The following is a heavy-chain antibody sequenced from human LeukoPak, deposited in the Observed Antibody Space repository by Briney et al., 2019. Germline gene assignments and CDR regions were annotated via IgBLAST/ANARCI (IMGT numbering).Heavy chain of an antibody. D-gene: IGHD3-16*02. CDR3: ARGVTSLYFDY. CDR1: GGSISSYY. CDR2: IYHSGST. J-gene: IGHJ4*02. V-gene: IGHV4-30-2*01. Sequence: SETLSLTCTVSGGSISSYYWTWIRQPPGKGLEWIGYIYHSGSTYYNPSLKSRVTISVDRSKNQLSLNLSSVTAADTAVYYCARGVTSLYFDYWGQGTLVTVSS.